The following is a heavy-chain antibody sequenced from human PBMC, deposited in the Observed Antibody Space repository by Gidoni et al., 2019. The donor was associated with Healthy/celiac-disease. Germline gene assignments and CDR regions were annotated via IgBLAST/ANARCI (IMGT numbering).Heavy chain of an antibody. V-gene: IGHV3-23*01. D-gene: IGHD6-6*01. CDR3: AKDGSPLGQLGGDYYYYMDV. J-gene: IGHJ6*03. Sequence: EVQLLESGGGLVQPGGSLRLSCAASGFTFSSYAMSWVRQAPGKGLEWVSAISGSGGSTYYADSVKGRFTISRDNSKNTLYLQMNSLRAEDTAVYYCAKDGSPLGQLGGDYYYYMDVWGKGTTVTVSS. CDR1: GFTFSSYA. CDR2: ISGSGGST.